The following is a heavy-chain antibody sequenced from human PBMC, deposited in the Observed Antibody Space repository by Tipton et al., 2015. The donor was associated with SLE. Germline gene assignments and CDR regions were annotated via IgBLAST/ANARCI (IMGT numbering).Heavy chain of an antibody. CDR1: GGSISSYY. D-gene: IGHD7-27*01. J-gene: IGHJ1*01. CDR2: IYTSGST. CDR3: ARGGLGSDLRGSIYLGL. V-gene: IGHV4-4*07. Sequence: TLSLTCTVSGGSISSYYWSWIRQPAGKGLEWIGHIYTSGSTNYNPSLKSRVTMSVDTSKNQFSLNLSSVTAADTAVYYCARGGLGSDLRGSIYLGLWGQGALVTVSS.